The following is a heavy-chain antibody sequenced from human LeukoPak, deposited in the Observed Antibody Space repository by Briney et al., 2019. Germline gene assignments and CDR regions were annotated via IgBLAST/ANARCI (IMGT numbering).Heavy chain of an antibody. J-gene: IGHJ3*02. V-gene: IGHV4-59*01. CDR3: ARDLTSGYSLDDAFDI. Sequence: SETLSLTCTVSGGSISSYYWSWIRQPPGKGLEWIGYIYYSGSTNYNPSLKSRVTISVDTSKNQFSLKLSSVTAADTAVYYCARDLTSGYSLDDAFDIWGQGTMVTVSS. CDR1: GGSISSYY. D-gene: IGHD3-22*01. CDR2: IYYSGST.